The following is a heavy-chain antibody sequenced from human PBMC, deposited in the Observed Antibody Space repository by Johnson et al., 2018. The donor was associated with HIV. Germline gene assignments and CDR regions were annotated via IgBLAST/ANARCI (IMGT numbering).Heavy chain of an antibody. CDR3: ARAAGSRLVLGRSGAFDI. Sequence: VQLVESGGGVVRPGGSLRLSCAASGFTFDDYTMHWVRQAPGKGLEWVSLISWDGGSTYYADSVKGRFTISRDNSKNSLYLEMNSLRTEDTALYYCARAAGSRLVLGRSGAFDIWGQGTMVTVYS. V-gene: IGHV3-43*01. J-gene: IGHJ3*02. CDR1: GFTFDDYT. CDR2: ISWDGGST. D-gene: IGHD3-10*01.